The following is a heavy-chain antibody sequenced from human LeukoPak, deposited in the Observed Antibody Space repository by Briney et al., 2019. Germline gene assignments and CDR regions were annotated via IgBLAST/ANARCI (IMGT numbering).Heavy chain of an antibody. J-gene: IGHJ4*02. CDR3: ASSVSQTRFDY. D-gene: IGHD1/OR15-1a*01. Sequence: GESLKISCKASGYSFTNYWIGWVRQMPGKGLEWMGIIFPGDSDTTYSPSFQGQVTISADKSINTAYLQWSSLKASDTAMYYCASSVSQTRFDYWGQGTQVTASP. CDR2: IFPGDSDT. CDR1: GYSFTNYW. V-gene: IGHV5-51*01.